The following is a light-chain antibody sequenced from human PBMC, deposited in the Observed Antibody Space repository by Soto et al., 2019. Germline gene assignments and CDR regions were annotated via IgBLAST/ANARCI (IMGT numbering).Light chain of an antibody. CDR3: TSYASGSSHVV. CDR2: DVN. Sequence: QSALTQPASVSGSPGQSITLSCTGTSSDIGGYDYVSWYQRHPGKAPKLIIYDVNNRPSGVSNRFSGSKSGNTASLTISGLQADDEAHSYCTSYASGSSHVVFGGGTKLPVL. J-gene: IGLJ2*01. V-gene: IGLV2-14*01. CDR1: SSDIGGYDY.